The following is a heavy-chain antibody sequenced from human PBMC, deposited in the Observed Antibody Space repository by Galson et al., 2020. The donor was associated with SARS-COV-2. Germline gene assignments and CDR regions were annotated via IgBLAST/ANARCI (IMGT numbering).Heavy chain of an antibody. D-gene: IGHD3-22*01. J-gene: IGHJ4*02. CDR1: GFTFSSYG. V-gene: IGHV3-23*01. CDR3: AKEFYYDNDAY. CDR2: INDNGGNT. Sequence: GESLKISCAASGFTFSSYGMAWVRQSPGKGLEWVSTINDNGGNTHYADSLKGRLTISRDNSKTTLFLQMNSLSAEDTAVYYCAKEFYYDNDAYWGQGTLVTVSS.